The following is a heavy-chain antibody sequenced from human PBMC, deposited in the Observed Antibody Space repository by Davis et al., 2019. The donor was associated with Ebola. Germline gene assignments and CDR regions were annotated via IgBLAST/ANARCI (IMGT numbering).Heavy chain of an antibody. CDR1: GDSIRSTGNY. V-gene: IGHV4-31*03. CDR2: ISYSGNT. CDR3: ARRLVATYVFDY. D-gene: IGHD5-12*01. Sequence: SETLSLTCTVSGDSIRSTGNYWTWLRQHPGTGLEWIGYISYSGNTYYNPSLKSRVSISVDTSENHFSLKLSSVTAADTAIYYCARRLVATYVFDYWGRGTLVTVSS. J-gene: IGHJ4*02.